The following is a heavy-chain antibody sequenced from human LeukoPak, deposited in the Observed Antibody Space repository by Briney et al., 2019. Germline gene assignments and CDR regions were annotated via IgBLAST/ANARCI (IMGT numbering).Heavy chain of an antibody. CDR2: INSDGSST. D-gene: IGHD3-9*01. V-gene: IGHV3-74*01. J-gene: IGHJ3*02. Sequence: GGSLRLSCAASGFTFSSYWMHWVRHAPGKGLVWVSRINSDGSSTSYADSVKGRFTISRDNAKNTLYLQMNSLRAEDTAVYYCARDALLRYFDWLRAGGAFDIWGQGTMVTVSS. CDR3: ARDALLRYFDWLRAGGAFDI. CDR1: GFTFSSYW.